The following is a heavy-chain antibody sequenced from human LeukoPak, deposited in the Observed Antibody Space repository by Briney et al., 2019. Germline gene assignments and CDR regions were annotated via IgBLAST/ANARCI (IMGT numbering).Heavy chain of an antibody. J-gene: IGHJ4*02. Sequence: GGSLRLSCAASGFTFSNYAMSWVRQAPGKGLEWVSSISSSSSYMYYADSVKGRFTISRDNAKNSLYLQMNSLRAEDTAIYYCTRVGYIDEGIDYWGQGTLVTVSS. V-gene: IGHV3-21*06. D-gene: IGHD5-24*01. CDR2: ISSSSSYM. CDR3: TRVGYIDEGIDY. CDR1: GFTFSNYA.